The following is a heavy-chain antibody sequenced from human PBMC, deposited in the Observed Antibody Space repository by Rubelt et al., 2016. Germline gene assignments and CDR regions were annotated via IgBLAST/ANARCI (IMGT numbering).Heavy chain of an antibody. V-gene: IGHV1-8*01. CDR3: ARGGDSSSYYYYYGMDV. J-gene: IGHJ6*02. D-gene: IGHD6-6*01. CDR2: ISAYNGNT. Sequence: GWISAYNGNTNYAQKLQGRVTMTRNTSISTAYMELSSLRSEDTAVYYCARGGDSSSYYYYYGMDVWGQGTTVTVSS.